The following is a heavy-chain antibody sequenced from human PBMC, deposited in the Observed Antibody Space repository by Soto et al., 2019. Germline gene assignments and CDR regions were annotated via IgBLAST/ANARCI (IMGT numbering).Heavy chain of an antibody. D-gene: IGHD3-3*01. CDR2: ISYDGSNK. CDR3: AKEGIRFLEWLFHYYYYGMDV. J-gene: IGHJ6*02. V-gene: IGHV3-30*18. Sequence: GGSLRLSCAASGFTFSSYGMHWVRQAPGKGLEWVAVISYDGSNKYYADSVKGRFTISRDNSKNTRYLQMNSLRAEDTAVYYCAKEGIRFLEWLFHYYYYGMDVWGQGTTVTVSS. CDR1: GFTFSSYG.